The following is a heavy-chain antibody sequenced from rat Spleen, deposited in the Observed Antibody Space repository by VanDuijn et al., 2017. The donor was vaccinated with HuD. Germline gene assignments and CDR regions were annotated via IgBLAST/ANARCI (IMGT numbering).Heavy chain of an antibody. CDR2: ISMGGGNT. CDR3: ARGGFFRY. D-gene: IGHD1-6*01. J-gene: IGHJ2*01. V-gene: IGHV5-25*01. CDR1: GFTFSDYY. Sequence: EVQLVESGRGLVQPGGSMRLSCSASGFTFSDYYMAWVRQAPTRGLEWVASISMGGGNTLYRDSVKGRFTISRDNAESTLYLQMDSLRSEDTATYYCARGGFFRYWGQGVMVTVSS.